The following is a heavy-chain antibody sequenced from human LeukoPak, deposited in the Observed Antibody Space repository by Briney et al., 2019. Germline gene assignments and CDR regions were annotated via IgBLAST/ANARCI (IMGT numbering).Heavy chain of an antibody. D-gene: IGHD6-19*01. V-gene: IGHV3-7*01. CDR3: ARDPYSSGWPSYYYYGMDV. J-gene: IGHJ6*02. Sequence: GGSLRLSCAASGFTFSSYWMTWVRQAPGKGLQWVANIKEDGSEKYYVDSVKGRFTISRDNAKNSLYLQMNSLRAEDTAVYYCARDPYSSGWPSYYYYGMDVWGQGTTVTVSS. CDR1: GFTFSSYW. CDR2: IKEDGSEK.